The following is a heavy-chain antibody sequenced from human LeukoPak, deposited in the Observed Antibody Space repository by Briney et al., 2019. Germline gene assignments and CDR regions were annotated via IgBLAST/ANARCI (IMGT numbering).Heavy chain of an antibody. Sequence: PGGSLRLSCAASGLTLSTYSVKSVRQAPGKGLEWVSDISGSSTIIYHADSVKGRFTISRDNAKKSLYLQMNSLRHEDTAVYDCARGAYYDSNLPPSMDVWGQGTTVTVSS. J-gene: IGHJ6*02. CDR2: ISGSSTII. D-gene: IGHD3-22*01. V-gene: IGHV3-48*02. CDR1: GLTLSTYS. CDR3: ARGAYYDSNLPPSMDV.